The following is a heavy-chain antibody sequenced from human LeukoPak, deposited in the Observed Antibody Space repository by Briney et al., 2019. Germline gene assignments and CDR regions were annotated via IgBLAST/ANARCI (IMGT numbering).Heavy chain of an antibody. CDR1: GGSFSGYY. V-gene: IGHV4-34*01. D-gene: IGHD3-22*01. J-gene: IGHJ3*01. CDR2: INHSGST. Sequence: PSETLSLTCAVYGGSFSGYYWSWIRQPPGKGLEWIGEINHSGSTNYNPSLKSRVTISVDTSKNQFSLKLSSVTAADTAVYYCARVPYYYDSSGYPGGWGQGTMVTVSS. CDR3: ARVPYYYDSSGYPGG.